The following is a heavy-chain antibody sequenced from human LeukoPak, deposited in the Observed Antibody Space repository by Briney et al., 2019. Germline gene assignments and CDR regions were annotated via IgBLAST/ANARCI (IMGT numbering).Heavy chain of an antibody. D-gene: IGHD1-26*01. CDR2: IYYSGST. CDR1: GGSISSYY. Sequence: PSETLSLTCTVSGGSISSYYWSWIRQPPGKVLEWIGYIYYSGSTNYNPSLKSRVTISVDTSKNQFSLKLSSVTAADTAVYYCARAIVGATIGNWFDPWGQGTLVTVSS. J-gene: IGHJ5*02. V-gene: IGHV4-59*01. CDR3: ARAIVGATIGNWFDP.